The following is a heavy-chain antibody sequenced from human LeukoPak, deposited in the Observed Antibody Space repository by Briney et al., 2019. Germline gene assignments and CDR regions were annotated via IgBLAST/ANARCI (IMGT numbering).Heavy chain of an antibody. Sequence: SGPTLVNPTQTLTLTCTFSGFSLSPSGMCVSCIRHPPGQALEWLSRVAWDDNKYYSTSLETKLTISKDTTNNQVVLTMTNMEPVDTATYYCARAVEVYYYYYMDVWGKGTTVTVSS. CDR2: VAWDDNK. J-gene: IGHJ6*03. V-gene: IGHV2-70*11. D-gene: IGHD2-21*01. CDR1: GFSLSPSGMC. CDR3: ARAVEVYYYYYMDV.